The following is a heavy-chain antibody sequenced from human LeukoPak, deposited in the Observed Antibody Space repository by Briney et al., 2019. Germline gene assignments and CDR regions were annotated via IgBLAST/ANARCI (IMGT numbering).Heavy chain of an antibody. V-gene: IGHV1-58*02. D-gene: IGHD2-21*02. Sequence: SVKVSCKASGFTFTNSAMQWVRQARGQRLEWIGWIVVGSGNTNYAQKFQERVTITRDMSTSTAYMELSSLRSEDTAVYYCAAAPGDRPLYYYYGMDVWGQGTTVTVSS. CDR2: IVVGSGNT. CDR3: AAAPGDRPLYYYYGMDV. J-gene: IGHJ6*02. CDR1: GFTFTNSA.